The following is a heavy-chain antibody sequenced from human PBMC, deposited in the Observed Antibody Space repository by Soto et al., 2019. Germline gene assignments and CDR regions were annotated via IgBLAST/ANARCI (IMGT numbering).Heavy chain of an antibody. Sequence: PSQTLSLTCAISGDSVSSNSVAWNWIRQSPSRGLEWLGRTYYRSKWYNDYGVTVKGRITINPDTFKNQFSLQLNSVTPEDTAVYYCARGRFNAFGIWGQGTMVTVSS. CDR1: GDSVSSNSVA. V-gene: IGHV6-1*01. CDR3: ARGRFNAFGI. D-gene: IGHD3-3*01. CDR2: TYYRSKWYN. J-gene: IGHJ3*02.